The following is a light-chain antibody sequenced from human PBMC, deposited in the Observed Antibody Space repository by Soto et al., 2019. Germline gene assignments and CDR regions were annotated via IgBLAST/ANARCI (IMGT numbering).Light chain of an antibody. CDR2: GAS. CDR1: QSISSSY. V-gene: IGKV3-20*01. Sequence: EIVLTQSPGTLSLSPGERATLSCRASQSISSSYLAWYQQKPGQAPRLLIYGASTRATGIPDRFSGSGSGTDFMLTSNILGREDFAVYYCQPFRTFGPGTKVDIK. CDR3: QPFRT. J-gene: IGKJ3*01.